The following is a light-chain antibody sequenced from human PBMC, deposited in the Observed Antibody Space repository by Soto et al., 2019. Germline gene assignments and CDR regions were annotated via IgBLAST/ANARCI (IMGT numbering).Light chain of an antibody. J-gene: IGKJ2*01. CDR1: QSVSSD. CDR2: GAS. V-gene: IGKV3-15*01. Sequence: EIVMTQSTATLSVSPGERATLSCRASQSVSSDLAGYQQKPGQAPRLLIYGASTRATGIPDRLSGSGSGTEFTLPISSLQSEDFAVYYCQQYNNWPYTFGQGTKLEIK. CDR3: QQYNNWPYT.